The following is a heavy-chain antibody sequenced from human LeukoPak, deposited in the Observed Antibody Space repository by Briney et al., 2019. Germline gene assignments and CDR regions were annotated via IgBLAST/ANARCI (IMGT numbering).Heavy chain of an antibody. CDR2: ISYDGSNK. CDR3: AKDMGSGGYYGMDV. Sequence: GRSLRLSCAAPGFTFSSYGMHWVRQAPGKGLEWVAVISYDGSNKYYADSVKGRFTISRDNSKNTLYLQMNSLRAEDTAVYYCAKDMGSGGYYGMDVWGKGTTVTVSS. V-gene: IGHV3-30*18. J-gene: IGHJ6*04. CDR1: GFTFSSYG. D-gene: IGHD2-8*02.